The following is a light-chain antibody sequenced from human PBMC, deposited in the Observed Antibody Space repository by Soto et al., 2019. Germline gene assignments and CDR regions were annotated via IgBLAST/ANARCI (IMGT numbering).Light chain of an antibody. CDR3: QQYYSTPPRT. CDR2: WAS. V-gene: IGKV4-1*01. J-gene: IGKJ1*01. CDR1: QSVLYSSNNKNY. Sequence: DLLLTPSPYSLAVSLGERATINCKSSQSVLYSSNNKNYLAWYQQKPGQPPKLLIYWASTRESGVPDRFSGSGSGTDFTLTISSLQAEDVAVYYCQQYYSTPPRTFGQGTKVDI.